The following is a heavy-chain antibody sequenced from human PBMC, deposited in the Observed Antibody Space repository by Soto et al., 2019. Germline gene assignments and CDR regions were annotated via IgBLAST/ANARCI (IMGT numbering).Heavy chain of an antibody. CDR2: ITSSSSHK. V-gene: IGHV3-21*01. CDR1: GFTFSYFT. J-gene: IGHJ3*02. Sequence: EVQLVESGGALVKPGESLRLSCAASGFTFSYFTMNWVRQAPGKGLEWVASITSSSSHKYSADSVRGRFTFSRDNANNSLYLQMNSLRVEDTAVYYCARLRSDGFDIWGPGTLVTVSS. CDR3: ARLRSDGFDI.